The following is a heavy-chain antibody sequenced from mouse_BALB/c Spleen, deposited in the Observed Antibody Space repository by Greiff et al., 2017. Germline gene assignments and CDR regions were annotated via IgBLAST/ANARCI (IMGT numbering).Heavy chain of an antibody. J-gene: IGHJ1*01. D-gene: IGHD1-1*01. V-gene: IGHV7-1*02. Sequence: EVMLVESGGGLVQPGGSLRLSCATSGFTFSDFYMEWVRQPPGKRLEWIAASRNKANDYTTEYSASVKGRFIVSRDTSQSILYLQMNALRAEDTAIYYCARDAGYYYGSSYGYFDVWGAGTTVTVSS. CDR1: GFTFSDFY. CDR2: SRNKANDYTT. CDR3: ARDAGYYYGSSYGYFDV.